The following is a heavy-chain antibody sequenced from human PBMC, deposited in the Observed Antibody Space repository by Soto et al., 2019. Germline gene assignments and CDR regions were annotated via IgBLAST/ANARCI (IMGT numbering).Heavy chain of an antibody. CDR3: ARLGFGEFLSYYGMDV. V-gene: IGHV1-2*02. J-gene: IGHJ6*02. D-gene: IGHD3-10*01. Sequence: ASVKVSCKASGYTFTGYYMHWVRQAPGQGLEWMGWINPNSGGTNYAQKFQGRVTMTRDTSISTAYMELSRLRSDDTAVYYCARLGFGEFLSYYGMDVWGQGTTVTVSS. CDR1: GYTFTGYY. CDR2: INPNSGGT.